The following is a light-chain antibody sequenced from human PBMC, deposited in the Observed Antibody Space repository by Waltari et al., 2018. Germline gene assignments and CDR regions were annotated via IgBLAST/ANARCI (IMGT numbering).Light chain of an antibody. Sequence: QSALAQPASVSGSPGQSITISCTGTSSDVGAYNFVSWYQQHPFKAPKLMIYEVNNRPSGISNRFSGSKSGNTASLTISGLQAEDEAVYYCISYRSSSLYVFGTGTKVTVL. J-gene: IGLJ1*01. CDR2: EVN. V-gene: IGLV2-14*01. CDR1: SSDVGAYNF. CDR3: ISYRSSSLYV.